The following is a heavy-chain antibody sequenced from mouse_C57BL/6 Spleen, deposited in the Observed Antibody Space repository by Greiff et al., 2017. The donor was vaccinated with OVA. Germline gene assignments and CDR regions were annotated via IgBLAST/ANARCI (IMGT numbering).Heavy chain of an antibody. J-gene: IGHJ1*03. CDR2: IDPSDSET. D-gene: IGHD1-1*01. Sequence: QVQLQQPGAKLVRPGSSVKLSCKASGYTFTSYWMHWVKQRPIQGLEWIGNIDPSDSETHYNQKFKDKATLTVDKSSSTAYMQLSSLTSEDSAVYYCARRAITTVPHWYFDVWGTGTTVTVSS. CDR1: GYTFTSYW. V-gene: IGHV1-52*01. CDR3: ARRAITTVPHWYFDV.